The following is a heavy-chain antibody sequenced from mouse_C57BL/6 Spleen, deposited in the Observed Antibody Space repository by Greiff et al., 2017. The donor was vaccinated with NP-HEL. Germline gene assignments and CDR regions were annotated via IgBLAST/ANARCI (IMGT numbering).Heavy chain of an antibody. Sequence: QVQLQQPGAELVRPGSSVKLSCKASGYTFTSSWMHWVKQRPIQGLEWIGNIDPSDSETHYNQKFKDKATLTVDKSSSTAYMQLSSLTSEDSAVYYCARGIYDGYYYFDYWGQGTTLTVSS. CDR1: GYTFTSSW. J-gene: IGHJ2*01. V-gene: IGHV1-52*01. CDR3: ARGIYDGYYYFDY. D-gene: IGHD2-3*01. CDR2: IDPSDSET.